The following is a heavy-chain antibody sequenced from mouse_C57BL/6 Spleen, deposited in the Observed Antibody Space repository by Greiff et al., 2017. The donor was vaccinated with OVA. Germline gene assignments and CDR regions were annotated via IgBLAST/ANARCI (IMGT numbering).Heavy chain of an antibody. D-gene: IGHD2-1*01. CDR3: ARGDGNTFDY. J-gene: IGHJ2*01. CDR1: GFTFSDYG. CDR2: ISSGSSTI. V-gene: IGHV5-17*01. Sequence: VQLKESGGGLVKPGGSLKLSCAASGFTFSDYGMHWVRQAPEKGLEWVAYISSGSSTIYYADTVKGRFTISRDNAKNTLFLQMTSLRSEDTAMYYCARGDGNTFDYWGQGTTLTVSS.